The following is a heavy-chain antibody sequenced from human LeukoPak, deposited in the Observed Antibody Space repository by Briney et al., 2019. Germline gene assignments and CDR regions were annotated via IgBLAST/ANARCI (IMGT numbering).Heavy chain of an antibody. CDR3: ARGTSSSWYPDAFDI. CDR2: IYPSDSDT. J-gene: IGHJ3*02. D-gene: IGHD6-13*01. Sequence: GESLKISCKGSGYSFTSYLIGWVRQMPGKGLEWMGIIYPSDSDTTYSPSFQGQVTISADKSISTAYLQWSSLKASDTAMYYCARGTSSSWYPDAFDIWGQGTMVTVSS. V-gene: IGHV5-51*01. CDR1: GYSFTSYL.